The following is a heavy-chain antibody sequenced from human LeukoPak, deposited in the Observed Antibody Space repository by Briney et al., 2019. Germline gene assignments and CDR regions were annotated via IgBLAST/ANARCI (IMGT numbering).Heavy chain of an antibody. V-gene: IGHV5-51*01. CDR3: ARHQSAFLEWTHPDY. CDR2: IYPGDSDT. Sequence: PGESLKISCKGSGYSFTSYWIGWVRQMPGKGLEWMGIIYPGDSDTRYSPSFQGQVTISADKSISTAYLQWSSLKASDTAMYYCARHQSAFLEWTHPDYWGQGTLVTVSS. D-gene: IGHD3-3*02. J-gene: IGHJ4*02. CDR1: GYSFTSYW.